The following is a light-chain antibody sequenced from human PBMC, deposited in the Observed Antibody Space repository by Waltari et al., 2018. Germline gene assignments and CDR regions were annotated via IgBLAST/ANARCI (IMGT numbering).Light chain of an antibody. V-gene: IGLV2-23*02. CDR3: CSYAGSSTLV. J-gene: IGLJ2*01. Sequence: QSALTQPASVSGSPGQSITISCTGTSSDVGCYNYVSWYQQHPGKAPTRMIYDVSKRPSGVSTRYSGSKSGNTASLTISGLQAEDEADYYCCSYAGSSTLVFGGGTKLTVL. CDR2: DVS. CDR1: SSDVGCYNY.